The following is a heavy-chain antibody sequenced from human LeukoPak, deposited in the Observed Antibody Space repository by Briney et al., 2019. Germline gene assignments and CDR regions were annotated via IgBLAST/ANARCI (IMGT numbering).Heavy chain of an antibody. CDR2: IISSSYTI. Sequence: GGSLRLSCAASGFTLSDYYMSWIRQAPKKGLEWVSYIISSSYTIYYADSVKGRFTISRDNAKNSVYLQMNSLRAEDTAVYYCARDYGAWVVPDGIMYYFDYWGQGTLVAVSS. V-gene: IGHV3-11*04. CDR3: ARDYGAWVVPDGIMYYFDY. CDR1: GFTLSDYY. D-gene: IGHD2-2*01. J-gene: IGHJ4*02.